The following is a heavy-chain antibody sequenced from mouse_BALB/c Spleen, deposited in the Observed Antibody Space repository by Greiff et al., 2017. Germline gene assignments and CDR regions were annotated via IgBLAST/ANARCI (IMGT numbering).Heavy chain of an antibody. CDR3: TTYGNYVGYFDV. CDR1: GYTFTSYW. CDR2: IYPGSGST. J-gene: IGHJ1*01. Sequence: LQQPGSELVRPGASVKLSCKASGYTFTSYWMHWVKQRHGQGLEWIGNIYPGSGSTNYDEKFKSKGTLTVDTSSSTAYMHLSSLTSEDSAVYYCTTYGNYVGYFDVWGAGTMVTVSS. D-gene: IGHD2-1*01. V-gene: IGHV1S22*01.